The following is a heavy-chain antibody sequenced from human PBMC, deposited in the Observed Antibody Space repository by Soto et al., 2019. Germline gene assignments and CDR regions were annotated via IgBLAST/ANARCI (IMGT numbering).Heavy chain of an antibody. CDR1: GFNLSNYA. J-gene: IGHJ4*02. D-gene: IGHD3-10*01. Sequence: EVQLLESGGGLVQPGGSLRLSCGASGFNLSNYAMSWVRQAPGKGLAWVSVLRGSGGDTHYADSVKGRFAISRDNTKKTLYLQMNGLRAEDTAVYYCAKWGGSGSYYRDGYFDFWGQGILVTVPS. V-gene: IGHV3-23*01. CDR2: LRGSGGDT. CDR3: AKWGGSGSYYRDGYFDF.